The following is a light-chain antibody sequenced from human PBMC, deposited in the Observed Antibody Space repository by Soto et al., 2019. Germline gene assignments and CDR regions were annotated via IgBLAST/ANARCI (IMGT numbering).Light chain of an antibody. J-gene: IGKJ3*01. CDR3: QQSYSRPLT. Sequence: DIQMTQSPSSLSASVGDRVTITCRASQYISSYVNWYQQKPGKAPKFLIYGASDLQRGVPSRFSGSGSGTDFTLTINSLQPEDFVTYYCQQSYSRPLTFGPGTKLDIK. CDR2: GAS. V-gene: IGKV1-39*01. CDR1: QYISSY.